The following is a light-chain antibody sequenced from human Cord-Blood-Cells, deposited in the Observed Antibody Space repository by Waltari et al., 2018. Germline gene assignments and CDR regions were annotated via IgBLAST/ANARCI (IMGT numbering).Light chain of an antibody. V-gene: IGKV3-20*01. Sequence: EIVLTQSPGTLSLSPGERATLSCRASQSVSSRYLTWYQQKPGQAPRLLIYGASIKATSIPDRFSCSCSETDFTLTISRLEPEDFAVYYCQQYGSSPSMYTFGQWTKLEIK. CDR2: GAS. CDR3: QQYGSSPSMYT. CDR1: QSVSSRY. J-gene: IGKJ2*01.